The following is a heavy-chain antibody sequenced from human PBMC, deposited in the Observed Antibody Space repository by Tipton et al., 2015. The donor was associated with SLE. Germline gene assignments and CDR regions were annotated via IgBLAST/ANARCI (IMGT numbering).Heavy chain of an antibody. J-gene: IGHJ4*02. Sequence: GLVKPSETLSLTCAVYGGSFSGYYWSWIRQPPGKGLEWIGEINHGGSTNYNPSLKSRVTISIDTSKNQFSLKLSSVTAADTAVYYCARGAGGLRYFDWYYFDYWGQGTLVTVSS. D-gene: IGHD3-9*01. V-gene: IGHV4-34*01. CDR3: ARGAGGLRYFDWYYFDY. CDR1: GGSFSGYY. CDR2: INHGGST.